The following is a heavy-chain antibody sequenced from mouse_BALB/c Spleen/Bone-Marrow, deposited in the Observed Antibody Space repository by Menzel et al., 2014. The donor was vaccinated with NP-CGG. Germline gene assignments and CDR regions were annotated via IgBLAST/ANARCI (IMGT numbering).Heavy chain of an antibody. Sequence: VQLQQSGAELVRPGTSVKVSCKASGYAFTNYLIEWEKQRPGQGLEWIGVINPGSGGANYNEKFKGKATLTADKSSSTAYMQLSSLTSDDSAVYFCARREDHDLDYWGQGTTLTVSS. J-gene: IGHJ2*01. CDR1: GYAFTNYL. V-gene: IGHV1-54*01. D-gene: IGHD2-4*01. CDR2: INPGSGGA. CDR3: ARREDHDLDY.